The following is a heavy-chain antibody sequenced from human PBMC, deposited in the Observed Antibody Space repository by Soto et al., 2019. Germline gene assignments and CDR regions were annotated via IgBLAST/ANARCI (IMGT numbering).Heavy chain of an antibody. CDR3: ARDPEPTLTWDTAMVTLEGWFDP. CDR1: GFTFSSYA. J-gene: IGHJ5*02. V-gene: IGHV3-30-3*01. CDR2: ISYDGSNK. Sequence: GGSLRLSCAASGFTFSSYAMHWVRQAPGKGLEWVAVISYDGSNKYYADSVKGRFTISRDNSKNTLYLQMNSLRAEDTAVYYCARDPEPTLTWDTAMVTLEGWFDPWGQGTLVTVSS. D-gene: IGHD5-18*01.